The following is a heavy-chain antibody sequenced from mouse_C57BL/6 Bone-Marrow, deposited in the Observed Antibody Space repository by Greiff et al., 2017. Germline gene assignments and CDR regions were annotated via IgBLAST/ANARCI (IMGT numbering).Heavy chain of an antibody. CDR1: GYSFTGYY. CDR2: INPSTGGT. J-gene: IGHJ3*01. D-gene: IGHD1-3*01. CDR3: ARKVRRIFAY. Sequence: DVQLQESGPELVKPGASVKISCKASGYSFTGYYMNWVKQSPEKSLEWIGEINPSTGGTTYNQKFKAKATLTVDKSSSTAYMQLKSLTSEDSAVYYCARKVRRIFAYWGQGTLVTVSA. V-gene: IGHV1-42*01.